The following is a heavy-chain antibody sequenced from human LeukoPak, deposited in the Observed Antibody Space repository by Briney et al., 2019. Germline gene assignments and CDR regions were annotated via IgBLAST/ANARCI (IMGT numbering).Heavy chain of an antibody. V-gene: IGHV3-74*01. CDR1: GTYW. D-gene: IGHD2/OR15-2a*01. J-gene: IGHJ4*02. CDR2: INSDGSWT. CDR3: VTFYETY. Sequence: GGSLRLSCAASGTYWMHWVRQAPGKGLVWVSHINSDGSWTGYADSVKGRFTISKDNAKNTVSLQMNNQRAEDTAVYYCVTFYETYWGRGTLVTVSS.